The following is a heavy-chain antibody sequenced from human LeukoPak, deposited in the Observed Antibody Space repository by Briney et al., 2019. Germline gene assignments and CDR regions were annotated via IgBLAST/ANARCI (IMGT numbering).Heavy chain of an antibody. D-gene: IGHD3-9*01. J-gene: IGHJ5*02. V-gene: IGHV3-7*05. CDR3: ARGLYDILTGYDWFDP. CDR2: IKQDGSEK. CDR1: EFTFSNYW. Sequence: GGSLRLSCAASEFTFSNYWMSWVRQAPGKGLEWVANIKQDGSEKYFVDSVKGRFTISRDNAKNSLYLQMNSLRAEDTAVYYCARGLYDILTGYDWFDPWGQGTLVTVSS.